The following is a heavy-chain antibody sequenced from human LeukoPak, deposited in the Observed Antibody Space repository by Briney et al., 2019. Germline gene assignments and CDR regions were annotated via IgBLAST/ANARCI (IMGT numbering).Heavy chain of an antibody. V-gene: IGHV1-2*02. CDR3: ARAATSGSYPIPFDY. CDR1: GYTFTGYY. Sequence: ASVKVSCKASGYTFTGYYMHWVRQAPGQGLEWMGWINPNSGGTNYAQKFQGRVTMTRDTSISTAYMELSRLRSDDTAVYYCARAATSGSYPIPFDYWAREPWSPSPQ. J-gene: IGHJ4*02. D-gene: IGHD1-26*01. CDR2: INPNSGGT.